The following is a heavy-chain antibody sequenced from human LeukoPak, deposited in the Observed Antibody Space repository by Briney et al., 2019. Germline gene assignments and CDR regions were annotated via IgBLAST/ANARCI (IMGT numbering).Heavy chain of an antibody. CDR1: GLTFNNYA. J-gene: IGHJ4*02. CDR2: ISGRGASK. D-gene: IGHD6-13*01. V-gene: IGHV3-23*01. CDR3: AKDPSVAAAVYFDY. Sequence: GGSLRLSCAVSGLTFNNYAMSWVRQAPGKGLEWVSGISGRGASKYYADSVKGRFTISRDNSKNTLYLQMNSLRAEDTAVYYCAKDPSVAAAVYFDYWGQGTLVTVSS.